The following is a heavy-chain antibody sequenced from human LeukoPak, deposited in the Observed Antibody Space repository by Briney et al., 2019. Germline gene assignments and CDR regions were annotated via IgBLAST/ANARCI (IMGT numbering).Heavy chain of an antibody. Sequence: ASVKVSCKASGYTFTGYYMHWVRQAPGQGLEWMGWINPNSGGTNYAQKFQGRVTMTRDTSISTAYMELSRLRSDDTAVYYCARGGSVRFLEWLLQDYWGQGTLVTVSS. J-gene: IGHJ4*02. V-gene: IGHV1-2*02. CDR3: ARGGSVRFLEWLLQDY. D-gene: IGHD3-3*01. CDR2: INPNSGGT. CDR1: GYTFTGYY.